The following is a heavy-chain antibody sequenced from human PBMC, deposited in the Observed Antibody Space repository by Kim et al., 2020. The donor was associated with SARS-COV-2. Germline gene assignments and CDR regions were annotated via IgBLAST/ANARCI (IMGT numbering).Heavy chain of an antibody. CDR1: GYTFGHYA. J-gene: IGHJ3*02. D-gene: IGHD1-26*01. CDR3: TRDVVGSTIDFDI. CDR2: SSAYNGDT. Sequence: ASVKVSCKASGYTFGHYAITWVRQAPGQGLEWMGWSSAYNGDTKYGQKLQGRATMTTDASTSTATLELRSLTSDDTAVYYCTRDVVGSTIDFDIWGQGTM. V-gene: IGHV1-18*01.